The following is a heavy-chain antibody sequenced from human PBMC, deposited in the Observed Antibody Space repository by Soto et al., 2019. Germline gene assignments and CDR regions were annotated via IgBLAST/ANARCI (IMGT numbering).Heavy chain of an antibody. CDR2: ISAYNGNT. Sequence: QVQLVQSGAEVKKPGASVKVSCKASGYTFTSYGISWVRQAPGQGLEWMGWISAYNGNTNYAQKLQARVTMTADTSTSTAYMELRSLRSDYTAVYYCARSAHYDYVWGSYIPYWGQGTLVTVSS. CDR1: GYTFTSYG. CDR3: ARSAHYDYVWGSYIPY. D-gene: IGHD3-16*01. J-gene: IGHJ4*02. V-gene: IGHV1-18*01.